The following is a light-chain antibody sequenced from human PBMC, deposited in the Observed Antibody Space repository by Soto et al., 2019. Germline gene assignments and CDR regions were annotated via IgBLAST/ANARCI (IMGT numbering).Light chain of an antibody. Sequence: EIVMTQSPATLSVSPGERATLSCRASQSVSSNLAWYQQKPGQAPRLLIYGASTRATGIPARFSGSGSGTDFTLTISSLEPEDFAFYYGQQRNSWPLTFGGGTKVDI. CDR2: GAS. CDR3: QQRNSWPLT. V-gene: IGKV3-15*01. CDR1: QSVSSN. J-gene: IGKJ4*01.